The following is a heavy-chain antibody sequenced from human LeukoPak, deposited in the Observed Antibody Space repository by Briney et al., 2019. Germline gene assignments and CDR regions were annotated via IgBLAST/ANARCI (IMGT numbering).Heavy chain of an antibody. D-gene: IGHD2-15*01. V-gene: IGHV4-61*02. J-gene: IGHJ4*02. CDR3: VRDPLVDHYQGRSPSFDY. CDR1: GGSISSGSYY. CDR2: IYHSGST. Sequence: SQTLSLTCTVSGGSISSGSYYWSWIRQPAGKGLEWIGSIYHSGSTYYNPSLMTRVTISLDTSKNQFSLKVSSVTAADTAVYYCVRDPLVDHYQGRSPSFDYWGQGTLVTVSS.